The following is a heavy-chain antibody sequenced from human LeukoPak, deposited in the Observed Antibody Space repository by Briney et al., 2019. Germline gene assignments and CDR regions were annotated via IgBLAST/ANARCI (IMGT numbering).Heavy chain of an antibody. V-gene: IGHV4-34*01. CDR3: ARGHSLGYCSSTSCPGWFDP. J-gene: IGHJ5*02. Sequence: SETLSLTCAVYGGSFSGYYWSWIRQPPGKGLEWIGEIDHSGSTNYNPSLKSRVTISVDTSKNQFSLKLSSVTAADTAVYYCARGHSLGYCSSTSCPGWFDPWGQGTLVTVSS. D-gene: IGHD2-2*01. CDR1: GGSFSGYY. CDR2: IDHSGST.